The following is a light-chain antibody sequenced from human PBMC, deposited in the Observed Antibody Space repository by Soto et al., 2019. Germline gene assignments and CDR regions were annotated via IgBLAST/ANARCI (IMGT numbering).Light chain of an antibody. CDR3: ISYAASNTLGV. CDR2: EVS. J-gene: IGLJ3*02. V-gene: IGLV2-8*01. Sequence: QSALTQPPSASGSPGQSVTISFTGTSSDVGAYNYVSWYQQHPGKVPKLIIYEVSKRPSGVPDRFSGSKSGNTASLTVSGLQPEDEADYYCISYAASNTLGVFGGGTKLTVL. CDR1: SSDVGAYNY.